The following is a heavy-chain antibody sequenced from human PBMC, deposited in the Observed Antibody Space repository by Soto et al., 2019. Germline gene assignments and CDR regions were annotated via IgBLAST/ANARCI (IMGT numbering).Heavy chain of an antibody. CDR3: AREENYYESSGYAGRYFDY. D-gene: IGHD3-22*01. J-gene: IGHJ4*02. CDR2: ISSSGSTT. V-gene: IGHV3-48*03. CDR1: GFTFSSYE. Sequence: EGSLRLSCEVSGFTFSSYEMSWVRQAPGKGLECIAYISSSGSTTDHADSVKGRFTVSRDNAKNSLYLEMNSLRVEDSGIYYCAREENYYESSGYAGRYFDYWGQGALVTVSS.